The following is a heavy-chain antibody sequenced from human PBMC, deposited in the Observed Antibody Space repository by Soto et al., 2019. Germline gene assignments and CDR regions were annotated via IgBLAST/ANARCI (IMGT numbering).Heavy chain of an antibody. CDR2: IKSKTDGGTT. CDR1: GFTFSNAW. CDR3: TFDYYDSSGYGY. D-gene: IGHD3-22*01. V-gene: IGHV3-15*07. J-gene: IGHJ4*02. Sequence: GGSLRLSFAASGFTFSNAWMNWVRQAPGKGLEWVGRIKSKTDGGTTDYAAPVKGRFTISRDDSKNTLYLQMNSLKTEDTAVYYCTFDYYDSSGYGYWGQGTLLTVSS.